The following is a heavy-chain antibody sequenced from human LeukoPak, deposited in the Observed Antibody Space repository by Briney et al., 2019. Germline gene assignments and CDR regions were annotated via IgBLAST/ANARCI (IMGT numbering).Heavy chain of an antibody. V-gene: IGHV3-23*01. J-gene: IGHJ4*02. CDR1: GFTFSSYA. D-gene: IGHD3-22*01. Sequence: GGSLRLSCAASGFTFSSYAMSWVRQAPGKGLEWVSAINSPGGSTYYADSVKGRFTISRDNSKNTPYLQMNSLRAEDTALYYCARDKSSGYYYFDYWGQGSLVTVSS. CDR3: ARDKSSGYYYFDY. CDR2: INSPGGST.